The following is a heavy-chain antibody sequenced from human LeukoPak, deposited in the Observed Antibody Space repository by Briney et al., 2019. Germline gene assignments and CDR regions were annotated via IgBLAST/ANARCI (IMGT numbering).Heavy chain of an antibody. CDR2: INSRGEST. Sequence: GGSLRLSCAASGFTFSIYAMSWVRQAPGKGLQWVSSINSRGESTCYVDCVKGRFTITRDNSENTLYLQMHSLRAEDTAVYYCARDRPNYYGSDGHYYRRDGDYWGRGTLVSVSS. J-gene: IGHJ4*02. CDR3: ARDRPNYYGSDGHYYRRDGDY. V-gene: IGHV3-23*01. CDR1: GFTFSIYA. D-gene: IGHD3-22*01.